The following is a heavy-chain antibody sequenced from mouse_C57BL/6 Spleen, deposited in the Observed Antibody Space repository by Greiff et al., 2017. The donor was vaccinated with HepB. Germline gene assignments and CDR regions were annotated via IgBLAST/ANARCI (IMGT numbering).Heavy chain of an antibody. CDR1: GYTFTSYW. CDR3: ARWRYYGSSFFDY. CDR2: IDPSDSYT. D-gene: IGHD1-1*01. J-gene: IGHJ2*01. V-gene: IGHV1-69*01. Sequence: VQLQQPGAELVMPGASVKLSCKASGYTFTSYWMHWVKQRPGQGLEWIGEIDPSDSYTNYNQKFKGKSTLTVDKSSSTADMQLSSLTSEDSAVYYCARWRYYGSSFFDYWGQGTTLTVSS.